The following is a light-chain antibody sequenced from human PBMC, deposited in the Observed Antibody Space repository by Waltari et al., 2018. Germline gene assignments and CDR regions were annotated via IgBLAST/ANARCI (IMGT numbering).Light chain of an antibody. CDR1: SSDVGCYNY. CDR3: SSYAGSNNWVV. Sequence: QSALTQPPSASGSPGQAVPISCTGTSSDVGCYNYVPCYQQHPGKAPKPMIYEFSKRPSGVPDRFSGSKSGNTASLTVSGLQAEDEADYYCSSYAGSNNWVVFGGGTKLTVL. CDR2: EFS. V-gene: IGLV2-8*01. J-gene: IGLJ2*01.